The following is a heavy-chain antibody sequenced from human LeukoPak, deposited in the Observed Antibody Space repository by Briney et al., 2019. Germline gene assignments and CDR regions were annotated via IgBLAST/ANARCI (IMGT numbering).Heavy chain of an antibody. Sequence: SETLSLTCTVSGGSISSSSYYWGWIRQPPGKGLEWIGSIYYSGATYYNPSLKSRVTISIDTSKNQFSLKLNSVTAADTAMYYCARGRDPYWGQGTLVTVSS. CDR1: GGSISSSSYY. J-gene: IGHJ4*02. CDR3: ARGRDPY. CDR2: IYYSGAT. V-gene: IGHV4-39*02. D-gene: IGHD5-24*01.